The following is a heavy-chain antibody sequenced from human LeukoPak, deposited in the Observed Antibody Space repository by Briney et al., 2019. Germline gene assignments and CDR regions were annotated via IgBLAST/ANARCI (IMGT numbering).Heavy chain of an antibody. CDR1: GFTFSTYW. CDR3: AKDLDTAMAN. D-gene: IGHD5-18*01. Sequence: GGSLRLSCAASGFTFSTYWMSWVRQAPGKGLDWVAIISSDKNNKYYADSVKGRFTISRDNSKNTLYLQMNSLRAEDTAVYYCAKDLDTAMANWGQGTLVTVSS. V-gene: IGHV3-30*18. J-gene: IGHJ4*02. CDR2: ISSDKNNK.